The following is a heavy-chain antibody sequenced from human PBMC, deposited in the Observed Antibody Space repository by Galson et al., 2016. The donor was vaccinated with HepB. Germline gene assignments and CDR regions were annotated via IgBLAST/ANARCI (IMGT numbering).Heavy chain of an antibody. Sequence: SLRLSCAVSGFTVSSNYMSWVRQAPEKGLQWVSVIYSGGSTYYTDSVKGRFTISRDDSKNTLYPHMNSLRADDTAVYYCARGGERDWGQGTLVTVSS. CDR2: IYSGGST. CDR3: ARGGERD. D-gene: IGHD3-16*01. V-gene: IGHV3-66*01. J-gene: IGHJ4*02. CDR1: GFTVSSNY.